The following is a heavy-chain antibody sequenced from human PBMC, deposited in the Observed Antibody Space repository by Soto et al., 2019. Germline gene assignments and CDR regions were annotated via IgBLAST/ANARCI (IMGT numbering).Heavy chain of an antibody. CDR1: GFIFSNYA. D-gene: IGHD6-19*01. Sequence: GGSLRLSCVASGFIFSNYAISWLRQGPGKGLEWVSAISGSGGITYYADSVKGRFTISRDNSKNTLYLQMNSLRAEDTAVYYCAKAEKSSAVAGYFDSXGQGTLVTVYS. J-gene: IGHJ4*02. V-gene: IGHV3-23*01. CDR2: ISGSGGIT. CDR3: AKAEKSSAVAGYFDS.